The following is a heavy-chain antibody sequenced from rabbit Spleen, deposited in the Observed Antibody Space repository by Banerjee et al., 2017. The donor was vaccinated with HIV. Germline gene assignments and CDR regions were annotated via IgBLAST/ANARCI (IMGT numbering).Heavy chain of an antibody. D-gene: IGHD3-1*01. Sequence: QLKESGGGLVQPGGSLKLSCKASGFTLSSYYMNWVRQAPGKGLEWIGYIDPVFGSTYYASWVNGRFTISSHNAQNTLYLQLNSLTAADTATYFCVRDTWNFNLWGPGTLVTVS. CDR3: VRDTWNFNL. V-gene: IGHV1S7*01. CDR1: GFTLSSYY. CDR2: IDPVFGST. J-gene: IGHJ4*01.